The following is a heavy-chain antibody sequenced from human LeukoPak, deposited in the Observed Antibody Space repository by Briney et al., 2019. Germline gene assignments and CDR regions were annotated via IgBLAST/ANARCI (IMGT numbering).Heavy chain of an antibody. CDR2: MHYSGST. V-gene: IGHV4-59*01. CDR3: ARWILYSSGSYSDY. Sequence: SETLSLTCTVSGGSISSYYWSWIRQPPGKGLEWIGYMHYSGSTKYNPSLKSRVTISVDTSKNQFSLKLSSVTAADTAVYYCARWILYSSGSYSDYWGQGTLVTVSS. CDR1: GGSISSYY. J-gene: IGHJ4*02. D-gene: IGHD3-10*01.